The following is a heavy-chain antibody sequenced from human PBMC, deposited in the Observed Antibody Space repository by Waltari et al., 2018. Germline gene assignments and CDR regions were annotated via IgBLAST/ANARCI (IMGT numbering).Heavy chain of an antibody. Sequence: VQLLQSGAEVKKPWSSVKVSCKASGGTLSSQHVTWVRQAPGQGLEWMGGIIPIFGTTNYAQKFQGRVTISADESTSTVFLELSSLRAEDTAVYYCARDFWSGTDYYYYMDVWGKGTTVTVSS. J-gene: IGHJ6*03. CDR1: GGTLSSQH. D-gene: IGHD3-3*01. CDR3: ARDFWSGTDYYYYMDV. CDR2: IIPIFGTT. V-gene: IGHV1-69*01.